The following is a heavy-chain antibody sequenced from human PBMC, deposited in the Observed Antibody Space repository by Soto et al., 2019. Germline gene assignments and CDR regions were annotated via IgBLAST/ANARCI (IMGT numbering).Heavy chain of an antibody. V-gene: IGHV1-69*02. CDR2: IIPILGIA. J-gene: IGHJ6*02. Sequence: QVQLVQSGAEVKKPGSSVKVSCKASGGTFSSYTISWVRQAPGQGLEWMGRIIPILGIANYAQKFQGRVTITADKSTSAAYMELRSLRSEDTAVYYCAAWIQLWLLRYYYGMDVWGQGTTVTVSS. D-gene: IGHD5-18*01. CDR3: AAWIQLWLLRYYYGMDV. CDR1: GGTFSSYT.